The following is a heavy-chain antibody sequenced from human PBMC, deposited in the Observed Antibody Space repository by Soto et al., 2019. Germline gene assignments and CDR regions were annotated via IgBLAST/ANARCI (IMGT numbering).Heavy chain of an antibody. J-gene: IGHJ4*02. Sequence: EVQLVESGGGLVQPGGSLRLSCAVSGFTFSSYWMHWVRQAPGKGLVWVSRIKTDGSSTSYADSVKGRFTISRDNGKKTLYLQLSSLVAEATAVYYCARVGRGSYWFACWGQGTMVSVSS. CDR3: ARVGRGSYWFAC. CDR2: IKTDGSST. V-gene: IGHV3-74*01. CDR1: GFTFSSYW. D-gene: IGHD1-26*01.